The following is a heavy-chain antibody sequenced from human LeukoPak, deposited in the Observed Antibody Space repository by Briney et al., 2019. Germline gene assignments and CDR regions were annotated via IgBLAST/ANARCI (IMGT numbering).Heavy chain of an antibody. CDR1: GFTFSSYG. V-gene: IGHV3-30*18. CDR2: ISYDGSNK. J-gene: IGHJ4*02. Sequence: GGSLRLSCAASGFTFSSYGMHWVRQAPAKGLEWVAVISYDGSNKYYADSVKGRFTISRDNSKNTLYLQMNSLRAEDTAVYYCAKDVSRILTGARNYFDSWGQGTLVTVSS. CDR3: AKDVSRILTGARNYFDS. D-gene: IGHD3-9*01.